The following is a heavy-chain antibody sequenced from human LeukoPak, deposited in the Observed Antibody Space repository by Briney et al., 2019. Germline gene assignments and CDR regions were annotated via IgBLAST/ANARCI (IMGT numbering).Heavy chain of an antibody. CDR1: GFTFSSYW. CDR3: ARVWQDNSGVDY. D-gene: IGHD2-21*01. Sequence: GGSLRLSCAASGFTFSSYWMNWARQAPGKRLEWVASINHNGNVNYYVDSVKGRFTISRDNAKNSLYLQMSNLRAEDTAVYYCARVWQDNSGVDYWGQGTLVTVSS. CDR2: INHNGNVN. J-gene: IGHJ4*02. V-gene: IGHV3-7*03.